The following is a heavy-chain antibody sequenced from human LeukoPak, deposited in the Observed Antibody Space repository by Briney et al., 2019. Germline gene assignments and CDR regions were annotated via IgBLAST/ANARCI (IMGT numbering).Heavy chain of an antibody. V-gene: IGHV3-48*03. J-gene: IGHJ6*04. CDR3: AELGITMIGGV. CDR1: GFSFSSSD. CDR2: ISGSGSSI. Sequence: GGSLRLSCAASGFSFSSSDMNWVRQTPGKGLEWVSYISGSGSSIFYADSVKGRFTISRDNAKNSLYLQMNSLRAEDTAVYYCAELGITMIGGVWGKGTTVTISS. D-gene: IGHD3-10*02.